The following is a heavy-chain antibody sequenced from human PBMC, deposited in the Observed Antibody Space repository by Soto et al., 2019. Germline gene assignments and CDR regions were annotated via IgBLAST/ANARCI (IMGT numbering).Heavy chain of an antibody. Sequence: SVKVSCKASGGTFSSYAVSWVRQAPGQGLEWMGGIIPIFGTANYAQKFQGRVTITADKSTSTAYMELSSLRSEDTAVYYCASTTVDYGDYACDYWGQGTLVTVSS. CDR2: IIPIFGTA. J-gene: IGHJ4*02. CDR1: GGTFSSYA. CDR3: ASTTVDYGDYACDY. V-gene: IGHV1-69*06. D-gene: IGHD4-17*01.